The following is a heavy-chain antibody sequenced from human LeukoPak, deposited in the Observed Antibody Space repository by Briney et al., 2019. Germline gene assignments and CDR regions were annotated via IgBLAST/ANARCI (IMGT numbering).Heavy chain of an antibody. CDR2: IRYDGSNK. CDR1: GFTFSSYG. V-gene: IGHV3-30*02. J-gene: IGHJ4*02. D-gene: IGHD2-2*01. CDR3: AKDRQSWTSYGNGGDY. Sequence: GGSVRLSCAASGFTFSSYGTHWVRQAPGKGLEWVAFIRYDGSNKYYADSVKGRFTISRDSSKNTVYLQMNSLRAEDTAVYYCAKDRQSWTSYGNGGDYWGQGTLVTVSS.